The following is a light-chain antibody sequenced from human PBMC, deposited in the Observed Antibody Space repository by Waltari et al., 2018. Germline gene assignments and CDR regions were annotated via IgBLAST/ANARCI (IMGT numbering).Light chain of an antibody. CDR3: QQYHTDFLA. J-gene: IGKJ4*01. Sequence: DIQMTQSPSTLSASVGDRVTMTCRANQSIESWLAWYQQKPGQAPKVIIYKSSTLETGVPSRFSGTGFGTEFTLTISSLQPDDFATYYCQQYHTDFLALGGGTNVEIK. CDR1: QSIESW. V-gene: IGKV1-5*03. CDR2: KSS.